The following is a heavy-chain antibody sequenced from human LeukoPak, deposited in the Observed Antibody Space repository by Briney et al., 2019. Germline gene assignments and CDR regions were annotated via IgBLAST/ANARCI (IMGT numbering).Heavy chain of an antibody. D-gene: IGHD1-26*01. CDR3: ARGSGRSRDAFDI. V-gene: IGHV4-59*01. J-gene: IGHJ3*02. CDR2: IYYSRST. CDR1: GGSISSYY. Sequence: PSETLSLTCTVSGGSISSYYWSCIRQPPGRGLEWIAYIYYSRSTNYNPSLKSRVTISVDTSKNQFSLKLSSVTAADTAVYYCARGSGRSRDAFDIWGQGTMVTVSS.